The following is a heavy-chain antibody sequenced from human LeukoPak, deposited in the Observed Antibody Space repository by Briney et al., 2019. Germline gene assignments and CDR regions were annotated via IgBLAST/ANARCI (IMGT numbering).Heavy chain of an antibody. J-gene: IGHJ3*01. CDR3: AKDSFSFNGIYDAFDL. CDR2: IDGGPGLG. CDR1: GFTFSNYA. V-gene: IGHV3-23*01. D-gene: IGHD2-8*01. Sequence: GSLRLSCAASGFTFSNYAMTWVRQAPGKGLEWASTIDGGPGLGNYADSVKGRFTISRDDSKNTLFLYMKSLRAEDTAIYYCAKDSFSFNGIYDAFDLWGQGTMVTVSS.